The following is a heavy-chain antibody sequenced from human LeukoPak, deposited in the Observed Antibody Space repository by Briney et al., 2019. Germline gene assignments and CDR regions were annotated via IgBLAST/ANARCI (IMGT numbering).Heavy chain of an antibody. CDR2: IKQDGSET. CDR1: RFTLSNYW. D-gene: IGHD6-19*01. V-gene: IGHV3-7*01. J-gene: IGHJ4*02. Sequence: GGSLRPSCAASRFTLSNYWMSWVRQAPGKGLEWVANIKQDGSETYYVDSVKGRFTISRDNAKNSLSLQMNSLRAEDTAVYYCARQRGSGCLDYWGRGTLVTVSS. CDR3: ARQRGSGCLDY.